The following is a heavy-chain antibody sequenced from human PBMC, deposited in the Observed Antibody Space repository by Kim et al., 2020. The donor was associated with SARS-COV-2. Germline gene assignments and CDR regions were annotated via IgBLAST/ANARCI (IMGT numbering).Heavy chain of an antibody. J-gene: IGHJ6*02. CDR2: ISGSGGST. CDR1: GFTFSSYA. V-gene: IGHV3-23*01. D-gene: IGHD6-13*01. Sequence: GGSLRLSCAASGFTFSSYAMSWVRQAPGKGLEWVSAISGSGGSTYYADSVKGRFTISRDNSKNTLYLQMNSLRAEDTAVYYCAKDLSIAAAGNLIWYYYYGMDVWGQGTTVTVSS. CDR3: AKDLSIAAAGNLIWYYYYGMDV.